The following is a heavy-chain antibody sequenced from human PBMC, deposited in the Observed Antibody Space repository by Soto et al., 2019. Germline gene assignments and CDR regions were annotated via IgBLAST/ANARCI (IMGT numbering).Heavy chain of an antibody. V-gene: IGHV1-69*13. J-gene: IGHJ6*02. CDR3: ATPSSYDFWSGYGMDV. CDR1: AGPFSRYA. CDR2: IIPIFGTA. D-gene: IGHD3-3*01. Sequence: SVKVRCKASAGPFSRYAISLVRQAPGQGLEWMGGIIPIFGTANYAQKFQGRVTITADESTSTAYMELSSLRSEDTAVYYCATPSSYDFWSGYGMDVWGQGTTVTVSS.